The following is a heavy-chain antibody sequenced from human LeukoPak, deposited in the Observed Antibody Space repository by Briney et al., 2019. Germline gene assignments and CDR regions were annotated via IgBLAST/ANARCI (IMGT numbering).Heavy chain of an antibody. V-gene: IGHV4-4*07. CDR2: IYTSGST. Sequence: SETLSLTCTVSGGSISSYYWSWIRQPAGKGLEWIGRIYTSGSTNYNPSLKSRVTMSVDTSKNQSSLKLSSVTAADTAVYYCAREPRYYSSGWYNWFDPWGQGTLVTVSS. D-gene: IGHD6-19*01. CDR1: GGSISSYY. J-gene: IGHJ5*02. CDR3: AREPRYYSSGWYNWFDP.